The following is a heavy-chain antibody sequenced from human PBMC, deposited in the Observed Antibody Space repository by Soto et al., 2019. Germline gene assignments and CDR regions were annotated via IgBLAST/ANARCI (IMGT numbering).Heavy chain of an antibody. D-gene: IGHD2-15*01. Sequence: GGSLRLSCAASGFTFSSYSMNWVRQAPGKGLEWVSSISSSSSYIYYADSVKGRFTISRDNAKNSLYLQMNSLRAEDTAVYYCGTLYCSGGSCYSFIYYWGQGTLVTVSS. CDR2: ISSSSSYI. J-gene: IGHJ4*02. CDR3: GTLYCSGGSCYSFIYY. CDR1: GFTFSSYS. V-gene: IGHV3-21*04.